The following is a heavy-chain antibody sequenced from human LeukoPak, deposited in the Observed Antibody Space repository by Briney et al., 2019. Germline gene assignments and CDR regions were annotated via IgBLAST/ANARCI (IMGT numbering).Heavy chain of an antibody. CDR3: ARAPLSGSYLINWFDP. CDR2: ISTSSSYI. V-gene: IGHV3-21*01. CDR1: GFTFSSYG. Sequence: TGGSLRLSCAASGFTFSSYGMHWVRQAPGKGLEWVSSISTSSSYIYYVDSVKGRFTISRDNARNSLYLQMNSLRAEDTAVYYCARAPLSGSYLINWFDPWGQGTLVTVSS. J-gene: IGHJ5*02. D-gene: IGHD1-26*01.